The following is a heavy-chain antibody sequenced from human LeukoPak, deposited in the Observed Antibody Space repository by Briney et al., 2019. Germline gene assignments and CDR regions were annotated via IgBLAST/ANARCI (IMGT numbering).Heavy chain of an antibody. Sequence: ASVKVSCKASGYTFTGYYMHWVRQAPGQRLEWMGCINPNSGGTNYAQKFQCRVTMTRDTSISTAYMALSRLRSDDTAVYYCARDFGYLTWGQGTLATVSS. CDR2: INPNSGGT. D-gene: IGHD3-16*01. V-gene: IGHV1-2*02. CDR3: ARDFGYLT. J-gene: IGHJ5*02. CDR1: GYTFTGYY.